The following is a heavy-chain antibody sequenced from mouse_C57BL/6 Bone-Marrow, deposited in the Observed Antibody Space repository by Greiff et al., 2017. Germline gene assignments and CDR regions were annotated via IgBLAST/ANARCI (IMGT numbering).Heavy chain of an antibody. CDR3: ARYDGYPYYAMDY. Sequence: EVQLQQSGPVLVKPGASVKMSCKASGYTFTDYYMNWVKQSHGKSLEWIGVINPYNGGTSYNQKFKGKATLTVDKSSSTAYMELNSLTSEDSAVYYCARYDGYPYYAMDYWGQGTSVTVSS. CDR2: INPYNGGT. CDR1: GYTFTDYY. D-gene: IGHD2-3*01. J-gene: IGHJ4*01. V-gene: IGHV1-19*01.